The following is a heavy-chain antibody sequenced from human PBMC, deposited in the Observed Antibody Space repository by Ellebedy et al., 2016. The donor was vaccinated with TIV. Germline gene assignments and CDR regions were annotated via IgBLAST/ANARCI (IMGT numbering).Heavy chain of an antibody. Sequence: GESLKISCAASGFTFSPYSMTWVRQAPGKGLDWVSAISSSGSHIFYAESVKGRFTISRDNSKNTLYLQMNSLRAEDTAVYYCARESRYRHSSSSGAFDIWGQGAMVTVSS. D-gene: IGHD6-13*01. CDR2: ISSSGSHI. CDR3: ARESRYRHSSSSGAFDI. CDR1: GFTFSPYS. J-gene: IGHJ3*02. V-gene: IGHV3-21*01.